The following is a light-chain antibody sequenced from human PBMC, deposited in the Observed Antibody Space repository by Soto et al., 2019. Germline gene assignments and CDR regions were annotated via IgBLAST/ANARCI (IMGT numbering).Light chain of an antibody. Sequence: QSVLTQPASVSGSPGQSITISCTGTSSDVGGYNYVSWYQQHPGKAPKLMIYDVSNRPSGVSNRFSGSKSGNTASLTISGLQAEDEAEYYCSSYSSRNTHVFGTGTKVTVL. J-gene: IGLJ1*01. CDR2: DVS. CDR1: SSDVGGYNY. CDR3: SSYSSRNTHV. V-gene: IGLV2-14*03.